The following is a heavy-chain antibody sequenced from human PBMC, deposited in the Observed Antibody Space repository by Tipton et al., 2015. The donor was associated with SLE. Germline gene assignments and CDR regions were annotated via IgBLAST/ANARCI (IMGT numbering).Heavy chain of an antibody. V-gene: IGHV3-30*19. J-gene: IGHJ4*02. CDR1: GFAFSSYG. D-gene: IGHD2-8*01. CDR3: ARDPYAITIAGPLGY. Sequence: SLRLSCAASGFAFSSYGMHWVRQAPGKGLEWVAVIWYDGSNKYYTDSVKGRFTISRDNFKNTLSLQMNSLRAEDTAVYFCARDPYAITIAGPLGYWGQGTLVTVSS. CDR2: IWYDGSNK.